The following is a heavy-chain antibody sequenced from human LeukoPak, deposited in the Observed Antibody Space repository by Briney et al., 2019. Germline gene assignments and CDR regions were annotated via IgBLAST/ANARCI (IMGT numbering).Heavy chain of an antibody. Sequence: GGSLRLSCAASGFTFGSHWRHWVRQDPGKGLVWVSRINPDGKRTTYADSVKGRFTISRDNAKNTVYLQMNSLRPDDTALYYCARDSKEGRTKFDPWGQGTLVTVSS. CDR3: ARDSKEGRTKFDP. D-gene: IGHD2-2*01. CDR1: GFTFGSHW. J-gene: IGHJ5*02. CDR2: INPDGKRT. V-gene: IGHV3-74*01.